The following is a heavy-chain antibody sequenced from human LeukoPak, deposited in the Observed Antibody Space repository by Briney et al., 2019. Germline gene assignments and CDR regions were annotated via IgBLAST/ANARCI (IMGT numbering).Heavy chain of an antibody. J-gene: IGHJ4*02. CDR2: IYYSGST. V-gene: IGHV4-59*01. Sequence: SETLSLTCTVSGGSISSYSWSWIRQPPGKGLEWIGYIYYSGSTNYNPSLRSRVIMSVDTPKNQFSLKLSSVTAADTAVYYCARDKQPGDYWGQGTLVTVSS. CDR3: ARDKQPGDY. D-gene: IGHD5-18*01. CDR1: GGSISSYS.